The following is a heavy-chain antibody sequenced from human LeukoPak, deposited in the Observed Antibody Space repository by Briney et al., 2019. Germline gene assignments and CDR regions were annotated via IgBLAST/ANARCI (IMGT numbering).Heavy chain of an antibody. J-gene: IGHJ4*02. CDR2: ISGSGGST. CDR3: AKDRGRAVAGSEFDY. V-gene: IGHV3-23*01. Sequence: GGSLRLSCAASGFTFSSYGMSWVRQAPGKGLEWVSAISGSGGSTYYADSVKGRFTISRDNPKNTLYLEMNSLRAEDTALYYCAKDRGRAVAGSEFDYWGQGTLVTVSS. D-gene: IGHD6-19*01. CDR1: GFTFSSYG.